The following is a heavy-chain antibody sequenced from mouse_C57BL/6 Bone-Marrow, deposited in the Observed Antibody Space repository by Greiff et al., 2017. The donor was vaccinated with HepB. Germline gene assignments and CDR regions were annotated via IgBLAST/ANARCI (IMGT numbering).Heavy chain of an antibody. V-gene: IGHV5-17*01. CDR1: GFTFSDYG. J-gene: IGHJ3*01. CDR3: ARTRQLRLEAY. Sequence: EVMLVESGGGLVKPGGSLKLSCAASGFTFSDYGMHWVRQAPEKGLEWVAYISSGSSTIYYADTVKGRFTISRDNAKNTLFLQMTSLRSEDTAMYYCARTRQLRLEAYWGQGTLVTVSA. D-gene: IGHD3-2*02. CDR2: ISSGSSTI.